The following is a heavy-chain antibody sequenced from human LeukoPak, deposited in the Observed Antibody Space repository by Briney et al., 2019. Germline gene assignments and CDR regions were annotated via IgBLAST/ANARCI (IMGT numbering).Heavy chain of an antibody. CDR2: IDWKGRPT. CDR1: GFSFDDYD. V-gene: IGHV3-20*04. D-gene: IGHD2-2*01. CDR3: ARPRGCGSSRCNNFDY. Sequence: GGSLRLSCAASGFSFDDYDMAWLRQAPGKGLEWVSDIDWKGRPTSYADSVKDRFTISRDNGKNSLYLQMNRLRAEDTAVYYCARPRGCGSSRCNNFDYWGQGTLVTVSS. J-gene: IGHJ4*02.